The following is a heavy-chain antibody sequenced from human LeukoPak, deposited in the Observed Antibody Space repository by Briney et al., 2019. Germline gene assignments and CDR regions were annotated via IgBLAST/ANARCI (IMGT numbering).Heavy chain of an antibody. CDR1: GGSISSYY. CDR2: IYYSGST. Sequence: SETLSLTCTVPGGSISSYYWSWIRQPPGKGLEWIGYIYYSGSTNYNPSLKSRVTISVDTSKNQFSLKLSSVTAADTAVYYCARSDYYYYYMDVWGKGTTVTVSS. V-gene: IGHV4-59*01. CDR3: ARSDYYYYYMDV. J-gene: IGHJ6*03.